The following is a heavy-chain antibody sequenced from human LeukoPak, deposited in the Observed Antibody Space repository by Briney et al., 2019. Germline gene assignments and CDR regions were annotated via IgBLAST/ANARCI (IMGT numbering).Heavy chain of an antibody. V-gene: IGHV4-59*01. CDR3: AREVPHALGYCSSTSCQNYYYYYYMDV. CDR2: IYYSGST. D-gene: IGHD2-2*01. CDR1: GGSFSGYY. J-gene: IGHJ6*03. Sequence: SETLSLTCAVYGGSFSGYYWSWIRQPPGKGLEWIGYIYYSGSTNYNPSLKSRVTISVDTSKNQFSLKLSSVTAADTAVYYCAREVPHALGYCSSTSCQNYYYYYYMDVWGKGTTVTVSS.